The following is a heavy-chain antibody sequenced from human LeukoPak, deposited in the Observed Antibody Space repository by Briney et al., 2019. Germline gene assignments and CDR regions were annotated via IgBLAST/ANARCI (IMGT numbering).Heavy chain of an antibody. Sequence: ASVKVSCKASGGTFSSYAISWVRQAPGQGLEWMGRINPNSGDTNYAQKIQGRVTMTRDTSISTAYMELSRLTSDDTAMYYCARDYCSSTSCLFDYWGQGTLVTVSS. D-gene: IGHD2-2*01. CDR1: GGTFSSYA. CDR2: INPNSGDT. J-gene: IGHJ4*02. CDR3: ARDYCSSTSCLFDY. V-gene: IGHV1-2*06.